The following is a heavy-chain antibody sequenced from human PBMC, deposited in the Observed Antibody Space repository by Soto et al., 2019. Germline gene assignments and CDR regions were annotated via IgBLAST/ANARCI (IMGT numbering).Heavy chain of an antibody. V-gene: IGHV1-8*01. CDR1: GYTFTSYD. CDR3: SRGGRVIFGVATYYYYYYMDV. J-gene: IGHJ6*03. Sequence: GASVKVSCKASGYTFTSYDINWVRQATGQGLEWMGWMNPNSGNKGYAQKFQGRVTMTRNTSISTAYMELSSLRSEDTAVYYCSRGGRVIFGVATYYYYYYMDVWGKGTTVTVSS. D-gene: IGHD3-3*01. CDR2: MNPNSGNK.